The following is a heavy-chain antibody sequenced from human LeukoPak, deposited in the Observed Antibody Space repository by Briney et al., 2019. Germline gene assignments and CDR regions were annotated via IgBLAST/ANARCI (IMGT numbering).Heavy chain of an antibody. D-gene: IGHD5/OR15-5a*01. CDR1: GLSFSSYA. J-gene: IGHJ3*02. CDR2: IWYDGSSK. Sequence: GGSLRLSCAASGLSFSSYAMHWVRQAPGEGLEWVAVIWYDGSSKHYADSVKGRFTISRDESKNTLYLEMNSLRAEDTAVYYCARSKGLDAFDIWGQGTMVTVSS. V-gene: IGHV3-33*01. CDR3: ARSKGLDAFDI.